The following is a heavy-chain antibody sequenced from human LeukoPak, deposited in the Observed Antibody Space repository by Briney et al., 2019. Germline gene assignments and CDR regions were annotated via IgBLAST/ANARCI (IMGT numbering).Heavy chain of an antibody. J-gene: IGHJ4*02. CDR3: ARDLPTDYYDSSGCDY. CDR2: ISSSSSYI. CDR1: GFTFSSYS. Sequence: PGRSLRLSCAASGFTFSSYSMNWVRQAPGKGLEWVSSISSSSSYIYYADSVKGRFTISRDNAKNSLYLQMNSLRAEDTAVYYCARDLPTDYYDSSGCDYWGQGTLVTVSS. D-gene: IGHD3-22*01. V-gene: IGHV3-21*01.